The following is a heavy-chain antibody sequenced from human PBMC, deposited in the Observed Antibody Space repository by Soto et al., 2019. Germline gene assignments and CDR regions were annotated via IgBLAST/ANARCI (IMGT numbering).Heavy chain of an antibody. CDR2: IYYSGST. CDR1: GGSISSYY. D-gene: IGHD5-12*01. J-gene: IGHJ3*02. V-gene: IGHV4-59*08. Sequence: PSETLSLTCTVSGGSISSYYWSWIRQPPGKGLEWIGYIYYSGSTNYNPSLKSRVTISVDTSKNQFSLKLRSVTAADTAVYYCASWATDPGAFDIWGQGTMVTVSS. CDR3: ASWATDPGAFDI.